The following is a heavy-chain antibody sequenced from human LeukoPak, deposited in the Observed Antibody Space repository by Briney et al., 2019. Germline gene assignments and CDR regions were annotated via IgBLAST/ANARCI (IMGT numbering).Heavy chain of an antibody. CDR3: ARVYCRGANCYYFDH. D-gene: IGHD2-15*01. CDR2: IYTSGST. V-gene: IGHV4-61*02. Sequence: SETLSLTCTVSGGSISSASYYWSWIRQPAGKGLEWIGRIYTSGSTNYNPSLKSRVTISVDTSKNQFSLKLSSVTAADTGIYYCARVYCRGANCYYFDHWGQGTLVTVSS. J-gene: IGHJ4*02. CDR1: GGSISSASYY.